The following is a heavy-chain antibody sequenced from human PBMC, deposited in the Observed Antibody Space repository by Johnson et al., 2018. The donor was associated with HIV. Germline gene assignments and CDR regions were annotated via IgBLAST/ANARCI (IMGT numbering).Heavy chain of an antibody. Sequence: QVQLVESGGGLVKPEGSLGLSWAASGFTFSNYYMSGIGRAPGKGLEWVSSLSIVVRTKYYADSVTGRFTISRDNAKNSLYLQMSSMRAEDTALYFCAKGEQVWSVASAFDIWGQGTMVTVSS. J-gene: IGHJ3*02. CDR3: AKGEQVWSVASAFDI. V-gene: IGHV3-11*01. D-gene: IGHD5-18*01. CDR2: LSIVVRTK. CDR1: GFTFSNYY.